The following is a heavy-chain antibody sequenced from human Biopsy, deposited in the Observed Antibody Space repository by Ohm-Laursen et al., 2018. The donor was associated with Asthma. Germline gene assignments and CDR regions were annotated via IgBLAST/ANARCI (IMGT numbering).Heavy chain of an antibody. CDR1: GFRFDEYT. Sequence: SLRLSCAASGFRFDEYTMHWVRQAPGKGLEWVSGISWNSATIGYADSVEGRFTISRDNAKNSVFLHMDSLRPEDTAFYYCAKVRSDWVISEAFDYWGQGVLVTVSS. D-gene: IGHD3-16*02. V-gene: IGHV3-9*01. J-gene: IGHJ4*02. CDR3: AKVRSDWVISEAFDY. CDR2: ISWNSATI.